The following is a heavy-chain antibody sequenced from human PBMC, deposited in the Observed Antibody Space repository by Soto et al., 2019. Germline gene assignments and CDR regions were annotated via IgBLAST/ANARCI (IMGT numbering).Heavy chain of an antibody. J-gene: IGHJ6*02. CDR3: ARVVVVIPPGYYYAMDV. D-gene: IGHD3-22*01. CDR1: GFTFSSYG. V-gene: IGHV3-33*01. Sequence: GGSLRLSCAASGFTFSSYGMHWVRQAPGKGLEWVAVIWYDGSNKYYSDSVKGRFTISRDNGKNSLFLQMNSLRDEDTAVYYCARVVVVIPPGYYYAMDVWGQGTTVTVSS. CDR2: IWYDGSNK.